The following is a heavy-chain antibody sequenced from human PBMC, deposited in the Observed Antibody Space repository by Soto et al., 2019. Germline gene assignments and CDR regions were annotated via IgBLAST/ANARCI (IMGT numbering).Heavy chain of an antibody. CDR3: ARWQSSGWYLDV. D-gene: IGHD6-19*01. V-gene: IGHV3-7*03. Sequence: EVQLVESGGCLVQPGGSLRLSCAASGLTFNNYWMSWVRQAPGKGLEWVASINQDGTLKYYVDSVKGRFTISRDNAQNSFFLQMISLRAEDTAVYYCARWQSSGWYLDVWGQGTLLSVSS. CDR1: GLTFNNYW. J-gene: IGHJ4*02. CDR2: INQDGTLK.